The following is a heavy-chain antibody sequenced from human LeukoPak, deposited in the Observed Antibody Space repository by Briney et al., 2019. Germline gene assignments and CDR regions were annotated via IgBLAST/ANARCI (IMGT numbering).Heavy chain of an antibody. CDR1: GFTVSSNY. J-gene: IGHJ4*02. Sequence: GGSLRLSCAASGFTVSSNYMSWVRQAPGKGLEWVSVIYSGGSTYYADSVKGRFTISRDNSKNTLYLQMNSLRAEDTAVYYCARDLGGFTNYDSSGYVGDYWGQGTLVTVSS. D-gene: IGHD3-22*01. CDR2: IYSGGST. V-gene: IGHV3-66*01. CDR3: ARDLGGFTNYDSSGYVGDY.